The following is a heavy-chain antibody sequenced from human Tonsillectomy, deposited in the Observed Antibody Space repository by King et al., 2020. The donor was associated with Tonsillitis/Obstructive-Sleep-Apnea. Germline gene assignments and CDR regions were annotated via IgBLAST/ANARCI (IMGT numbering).Heavy chain of an antibody. D-gene: IGHD2/OR15-2a*01. Sequence: QLVQSGAEVKKPGESLKISCKGSGYSFTNYWIAWVRQMPGKGLEWMGIIYPGGSDIRYSPSFEGQVTLSADKSISTAYLQLSSLKASDTAMYYCARSRTFSFAPYLGAFDIWGQGTMVSVSS. CDR2: IYPGGSDI. V-gene: IGHV5-51*01. CDR1: GYSFTNYW. CDR3: ARSRTFSFAPYLGAFDI. J-gene: IGHJ3*02.